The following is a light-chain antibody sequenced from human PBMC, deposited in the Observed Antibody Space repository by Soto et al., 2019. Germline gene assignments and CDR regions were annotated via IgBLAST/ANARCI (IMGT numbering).Light chain of an antibody. CDR2: AAS. J-gene: IGKJ1*01. Sequence: EIVMTQSPATLSVSPGDSATLSCRASQSVGSNLAWYQQRPGQAPRLLIYAASSGATGIPTRFSGSGSGTDFTLTIFSLQSEDSAVYYCQQHNNWPPWTFGQGTKVEVK. CDR1: QSVGSN. CDR3: QQHNNWPPWT. V-gene: IGKV3-15*01.